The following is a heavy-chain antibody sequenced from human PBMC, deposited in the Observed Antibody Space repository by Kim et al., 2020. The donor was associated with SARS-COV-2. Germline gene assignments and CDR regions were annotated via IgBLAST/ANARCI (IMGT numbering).Heavy chain of an antibody. J-gene: IGHJ4*02. CDR3: ARGREGYTSSWYLDY. D-gene: IGHD6-13*01. V-gene: IGHV4-59*09. Sequence: PSHKSRVTISVDTSKNQFSLKLSSVTAADTAVYYCARGREGYTSSWYLDYWGQGTLVTVSS.